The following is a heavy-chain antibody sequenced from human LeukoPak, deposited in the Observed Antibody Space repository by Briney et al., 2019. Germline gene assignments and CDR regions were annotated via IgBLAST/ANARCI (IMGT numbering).Heavy chain of an antibody. CDR2: ISGSGGST. J-gene: IGHJ4*02. D-gene: IGHD3-9*01. V-gene: IGHV3-23*01. CDR3: ARAEAYYDILTGYYYSYYFDY. Sequence: PGGSLRLSCAASGFTFSSYAMSWVRQAPGKGLEWVSAISGSGGSTYYADSVKGRFTISRDNAKNSLYLQMNSLRAEDTAVYYCARAEAYYDILTGYYYSYYFDYWGQGTLVTVSS. CDR1: GFTFSSYA.